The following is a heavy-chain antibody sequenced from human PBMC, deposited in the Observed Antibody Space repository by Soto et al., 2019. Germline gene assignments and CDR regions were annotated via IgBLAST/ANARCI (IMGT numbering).Heavy chain of an antibody. D-gene: IGHD2-15*01. CDR2: IYYSGST. V-gene: IGHV4-31*02. Sequence: LCGGSISSGGYYWSWIRQHPGKGLEWIGYIYYSGSTYYNPSLKSRVTISVDTSKNQFSLKLSSVTAADTAVYYCARDGAIGSGGSAIWGQGTLVTVSS. J-gene: IGHJ4*02. CDR3: ARDGAIGSGGSAI. CDR1: GGSISSGGYY.